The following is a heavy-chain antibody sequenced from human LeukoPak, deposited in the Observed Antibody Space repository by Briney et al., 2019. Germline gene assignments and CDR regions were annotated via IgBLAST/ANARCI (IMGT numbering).Heavy chain of an antibody. Sequence: GASVKVSCKASGYTITSYYMHWVRQAPGQGLEWMGIINPSGGSTSYAQKFQGRVTMTRDTSTSTVYMELSSLRSEDTAVYYCAREYSYGYDDYCYYMDVWGKGTTVTISS. CDR1: GYTITSYY. CDR3: AREYSYGYDDYCYYMDV. V-gene: IGHV1-46*01. CDR2: INPSGGST. J-gene: IGHJ6*03. D-gene: IGHD5-18*01.